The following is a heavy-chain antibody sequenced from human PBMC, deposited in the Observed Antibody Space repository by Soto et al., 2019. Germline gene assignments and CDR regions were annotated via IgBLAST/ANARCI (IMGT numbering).Heavy chain of an antibody. D-gene: IGHD2-8*01. V-gene: IGHV1-69*06. CDR3: ARGLLYATTYFDY. CDR1: GDTFTTNS. Sequence: QVQLEQSGAEVKKPGSSVKVSCKASGDTFTTNSLNWVRQAPGQGLEWMGGIIPVVGTTKYAQKYQDRVTITGDKSTNTDYMELSSLRSDDTAVDYCARGLLYATTYFDYCGQVTPVTVSS. J-gene: IGHJ4*02. CDR2: IIPVVGTT.